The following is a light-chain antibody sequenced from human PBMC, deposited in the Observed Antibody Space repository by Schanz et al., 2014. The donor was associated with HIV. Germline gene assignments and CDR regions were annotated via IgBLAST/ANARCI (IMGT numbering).Light chain of an antibody. CDR1: SSNIGSNT. CDR3: AAWDDRLSGWV. Sequence: QSVLTQPPSASGTPGQRVTISCSGSSSNIGSNTVNWYQQLPGTAPKLLIYRNNQRPSGVPDRFSGSKSGTSASLAISGLRSEDEADYHCAAWDDRLSGWVFGGGTKLTVL. CDR2: RNN. J-gene: IGLJ3*02. V-gene: IGLV1-47*01.